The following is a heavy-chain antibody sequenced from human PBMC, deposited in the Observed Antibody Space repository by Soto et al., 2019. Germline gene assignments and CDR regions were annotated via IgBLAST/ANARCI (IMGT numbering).Heavy chain of an antibody. V-gene: IGHV1-69*13. J-gene: IGHJ4*02. CDR2: IIPIFGTA. D-gene: IGHD3-22*01. Sequence: SVKVSCKASGGTFSSYAISWVRQAPGQGLEWMGGIIPIFGTANYAQKFQGRVTITADESTSTAYMELRSLRSDDTAVYYCARPRTLSLNYYDSSGYSYFDYWGQGTLVTVSS. CDR3: ARPRTLSLNYYDSSGYSYFDY. CDR1: GGTFSSYA.